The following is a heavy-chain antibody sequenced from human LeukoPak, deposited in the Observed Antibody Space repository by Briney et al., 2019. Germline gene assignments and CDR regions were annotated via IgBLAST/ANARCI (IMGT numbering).Heavy chain of an antibody. CDR2: INPSGGNT. J-gene: IGHJ4*02. D-gene: IGHD2-15*01. Sequence: GASVKVSCKASGYTFTSYYMHWVRQAPGQGLEWMGIINPSGGNTSYAQKFQGRVTMTRDTSTSTVYMELSSLRSEDTAVYYCARGVRYCSGGSCYYFDYWGQGTLVTVSS. V-gene: IGHV1-46*01. CDR3: ARGVRYCSGGSCYYFDY. CDR1: GYTFTSYY.